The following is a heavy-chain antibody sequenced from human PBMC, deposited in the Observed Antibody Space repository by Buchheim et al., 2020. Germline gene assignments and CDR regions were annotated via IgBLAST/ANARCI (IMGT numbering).Heavy chain of an antibody. CDR3: AREADHYYDSSGYYYGAEYFQH. CDR2: IKQDGSEK. V-gene: IGHV3-7*01. CDR1: GFTFSSYW. Sequence: EVQLVESGGGLVQPGGSLRLSCAASGFTFSSYWMSWVRQAPGKGLEWVANIKQDGSEKYYVDSVKGRFTISRDNAKNSLYLQMNSLRAEDTAVYYCAREADHYYDSSGYYYGAEYFQHWGQGT. J-gene: IGHJ1*01. D-gene: IGHD3-22*01.